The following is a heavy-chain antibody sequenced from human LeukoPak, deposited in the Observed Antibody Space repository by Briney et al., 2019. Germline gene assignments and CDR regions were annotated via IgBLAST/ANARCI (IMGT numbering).Heavy chain of an antibody. CDR2: FFLKGST. CDR3: ARVYILTDLGQYAFDI. CDR1: GGSISSSSYY. J-gene: IGHJ3*02. D-gene: IGHD3-9*01. Sequence: PSETLSLTCTVSGGSISSSSYYWGWIRQPPGKGLEWIGSFFLKGSTYYNPSLKSRVTISVDTSKNQFSLTLSSVTAADTAIYYCARVYILTDLGQYAFDIWGQGTMVTVSS. V-gene: IGHV4-39*07.